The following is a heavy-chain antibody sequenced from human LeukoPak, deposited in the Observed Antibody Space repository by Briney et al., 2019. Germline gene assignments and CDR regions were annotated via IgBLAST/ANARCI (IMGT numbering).Heavy chain of an antibody. V-gene: IGHV3-30*02. CDR2: IRYDGSNK. CDR3: ARALPLNGDVDY. J-gene: IGHJ4*02. CDR1: GFTFSNYG. D-gene: IGHD4-17*01. Sequence: PGGSLRLSCAASGFTFSNYGMHWVRQAPGKGLEWVAFIRYDGSNKYYADSVKGRFTISRDNSKNTLYLQVNSLRAEDTAVYYCARALPLNGDVDYWGQGTLVTVSS.